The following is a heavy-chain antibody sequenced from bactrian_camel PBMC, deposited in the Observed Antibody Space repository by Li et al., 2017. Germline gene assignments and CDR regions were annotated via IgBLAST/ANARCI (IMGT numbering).Heavy chain of an antibody. CDR2: IDWDGST. J-gene: IGHJ4*01. V-gene: IGHV3S60*01. Sequence: QLVESGGGLEQPGGSLRLSCTTSGFAFGNFALAWFRQAPAKEREGVAGIDWDGSTTYAHSIRDRFVISKDNAKNTMNLQMNNLKPDDTAMYYCAGVRRFGGDCLAYDYNYWGQGTQVTVS. CDR3: AGVRRFGGDCLAYDYNY. D-gene: IGHD2*01. CDR1: GFAFGNFA.